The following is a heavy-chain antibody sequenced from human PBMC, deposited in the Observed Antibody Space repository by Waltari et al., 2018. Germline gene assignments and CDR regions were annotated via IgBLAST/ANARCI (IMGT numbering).Heavy chain of an antibody. J-gene: IGHJ6*02. D-gene: IGHD2-2*01. CDR1: GGSFSGYY. V-gene: IGHV4-34*01. CDR2: INHSGST. Sequence: QVQLHQWGAGLLKPSETLSLTCAVYGGSFSGYYWSWIRQPPGKGLEWIGEINHSGSTNYNPSLESRVTISVDTSKNQFSLKLSSVTAADTAVYYCARGRCSSTSCYSSYYYYYGMDVWGQGTTVTVSS. CDR3: ARGRCSSTSCYSSYYYYYGMDV.